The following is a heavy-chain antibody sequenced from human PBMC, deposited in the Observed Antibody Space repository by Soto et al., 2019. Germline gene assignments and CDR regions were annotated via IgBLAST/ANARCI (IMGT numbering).Heavy chain of an antibody. Sequence: ASVKVSCKASGYTFTSYGISWVRQAPGQGLERMGWISAYNGNTNYAQKLQGRVTMTTDTSTSTAYMELRSLRSDDTAVYYCARGPREAYYYDSSGSPATWGQGSMVTLSS. D-gene: IGHD3-22*01. CDR1: GYTFTSYG. V-gene: IGHV1-18*01. CDR3: ARGPREAYYYDSSGSPAT. J-gene: IGHJ3*01. CDR2: ISAYNGNT.